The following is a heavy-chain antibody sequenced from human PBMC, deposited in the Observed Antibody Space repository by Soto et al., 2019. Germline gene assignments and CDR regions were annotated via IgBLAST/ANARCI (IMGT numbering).Heavy chain of an antibody. CDR3: ARGGKDPAMVGPYFDY. J-gene: IGHJ4*02. Sequence: QVQLQESGPGLVKPSQTLSLTCTVSGGSISSGGYYWSWIRQHPGKGLEWIGYIYYSGSTYYNPSRSRRVTISVDTSKTQLPLKLSSVTAADTAVYYCARGGKDPAMVGPYFDYWGQGTLVTVSS. D-gene: IGHD5-18*01. V-gene: IGHV4-31*03. CDR2: IYYSGST. CDR1: GGSISSGGYY.